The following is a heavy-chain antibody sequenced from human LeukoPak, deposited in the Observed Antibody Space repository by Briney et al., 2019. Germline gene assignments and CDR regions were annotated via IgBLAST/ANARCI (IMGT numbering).Heavy chain of an antibody. V-gene: IGHV3-30*02. Sequence: GGFLRLSCAASGFTFSSYGMHWVRQAPGKGLEWVAFIRYDGGNKYYADSVKGRFTISRDNSKNTLYLQMNSLRAEDTAVYYCAKYPFDYYDSSHGWGQGTLVTVSS. D-gene: IGHD3-22*01. J-gene: IGHJ4*02. CDR2: IRYDGGNK. CDR3: AKYPFDYYDSSHG. CDR1: GFTFSSYG.